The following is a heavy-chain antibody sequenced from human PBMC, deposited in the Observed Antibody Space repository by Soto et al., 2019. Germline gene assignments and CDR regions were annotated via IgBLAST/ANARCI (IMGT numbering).Heavy chain of an antibody. J-gene: IGHJ4*02. V-gene: IGHV4-34*01. D-gene: IGHD3-22*01. CDR1: GGSFSGYY. CDR2: ITHSGSP. CDR3: ARGDSSGYNL. Sequence: QVQLQQWGAGLLKPSETLSRTCAVYGGSFSGYYWTWIRQPPGKGLEWIGEITHSGSPNYNPSLKSRVTISVDTSKNQFSLKLSSVTAADTAVYYCARGDSSGYNLWGQGTLVTVSS.